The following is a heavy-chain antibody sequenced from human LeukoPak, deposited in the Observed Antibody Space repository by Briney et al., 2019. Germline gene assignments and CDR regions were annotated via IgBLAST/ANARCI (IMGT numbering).Heavy chain of an antibody. D-gene: IGHD3-10*01. J-gene: IGHJ4*02. Sequence: PGGSLRLSCQASEFTLSSNWMSWVRQAQGKGLEWVANIKQDGSEKYYVDSVKGRFTISRDNAKNSLYLQMNSLRAEDTAVYYCARLSRGYWGQGTLVTVSS. CDR1: EFTLSSNW. V-gene: IGHV3-7*01. CDR2: IKQDGSEK. CDR3: ARLSRGY.